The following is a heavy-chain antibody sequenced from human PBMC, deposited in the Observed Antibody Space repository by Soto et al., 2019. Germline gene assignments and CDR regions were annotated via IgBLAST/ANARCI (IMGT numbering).Heavy chain of an antibody. V-gene: IGHV1-69*01. J-gene: IGHJ4*02. CDR3: ARDLPNRAGRV. D-gene: IGHD3-10*01. CDR1: GGPFSTLS. CDR2: IIPIFDAT. Sequence: QVQLVQSGAEVKKPGSSVKVSCKVAGGPFSTLSISWVRQAPGQGLVWMGGIIPIFDATNYAQKFQGRVTITADDSTSTAYMEVSSLRSDDTAVYYCARDLPNRAGRVGGPGTLVTVSS.